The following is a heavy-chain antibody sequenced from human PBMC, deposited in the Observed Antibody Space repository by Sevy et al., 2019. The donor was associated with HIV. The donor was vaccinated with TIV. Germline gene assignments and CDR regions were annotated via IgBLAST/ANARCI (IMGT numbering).Heavy chain of an antibody. CDR3: ARPRAVAGFDAFDI. D-gene: IGHD6-19*01. Sequence: GESLKISCKGSGYSFTSYWIGWVRPMPGKGLEWMGIIYPGDSDTRYSPAFQGQVTISADKSISTAYLQWSSRKASDTAMYYGARPRAVAGFDAFDIWGQGTMVTVSS. V-gene: IGHV5-51*01. J-gene: IGHJ3*02. CDR2: IYPGDSDT. CDR1: GYSFTSYW.